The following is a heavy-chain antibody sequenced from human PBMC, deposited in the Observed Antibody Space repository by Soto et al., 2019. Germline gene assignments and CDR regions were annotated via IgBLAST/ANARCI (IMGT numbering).Heavy chain of an antibody. CDR2: ISGSGGST. Sequence: EVQLLESGGGLVQPGGSLRLSCAASGFTFSSYAMSCVRQAPGKGLEWVSAISGSGGSTYYADSVKGRFTISRDNSKNTLYLQMNSLRAEDTAVYYCAKDKGSGIFGWLLHYFDYWGQGTLVTVSS. CDR3: AKDKGSGIFGWLLHYFDY. V-gene: IGHV3-23*01. J-gene: IGHJ4*02. D-gene: IGHD3-9*01. CDR1: GFTFSSYA.